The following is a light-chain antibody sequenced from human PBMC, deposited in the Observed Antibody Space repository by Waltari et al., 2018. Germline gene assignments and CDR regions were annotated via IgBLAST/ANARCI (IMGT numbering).Light chain of an antibody. CDR1: QSVRSY. CDR3: QQRHNWPLT. V-gene: IGKV3-11*01. CDR2: DTS. J-gene: IGKJ4*01. Sequence: EIVLTQSPATLSLSPGERATLSCRASQSVRSYLAWYQQKPGQAPRLLIYDTSNSASGIPARFSGSGSGTDFSLSISSLEPEDFAVYYCQQRHNWPLTFGGGTKVEIK.